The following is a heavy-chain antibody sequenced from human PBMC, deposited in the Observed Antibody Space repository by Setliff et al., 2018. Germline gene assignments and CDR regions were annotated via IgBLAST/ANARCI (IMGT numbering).Heavy chain of an antibody. D-gene: IGHD6-19*01. CDR2: IIPIFGTA. V-gene: IGHV1-69*05. CDR3: ARDPCVGSGCKSLDI. J-gene: IGHJ3*02. CDR1: GGTFSSYA. Sequence: SVKVSCKASGGTFSSYAISWVRQAPGQGLEWMGGIIPIFGTANYAQKFQGRVTVTTDESTSTAYMELSSLRSEDTAVYYCARDPCVGSGCKSLDIWGQGTMVTVSS.